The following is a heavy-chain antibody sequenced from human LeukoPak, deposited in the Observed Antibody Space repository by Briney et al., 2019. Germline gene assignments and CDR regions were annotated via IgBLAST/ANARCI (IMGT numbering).Heavy chain of an antibody. D-gene: IGHD2-15*01. CDR2: IHSSGST. J-gene: IGHJ4*02. CDR3: ARDPQALALRYCSGGRCHSYFDY. CDR1: GVSITSYN. V-gene: IGHV4-4*07. Sequence: SETLSLTCTVSGVSITSYNWRWIRQPAGKGLEWIGRIHSSGSTKYNPSLKSRVTMSVDTSKNQFSLKLTSVTAADTAVYYCARDPQALALRYCSGGRCHSYFDYWGQGTLVTVSS.